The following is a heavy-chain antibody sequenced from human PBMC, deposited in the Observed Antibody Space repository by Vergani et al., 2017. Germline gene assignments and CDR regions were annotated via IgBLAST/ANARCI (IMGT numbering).Heavy chain of an antibody. J-gene: IGHJ6*03. CDR3: ARVAVTPPHDYYYYMDV. CDR1: GFTFNNYK. Sequence: EVQLVESGGDLVQPGGSLSLSCEVSGFTFNNYKMKWDRQAPGKGLEWIAYISSRSDTTFYADSVKGRFTISRDNAKNSLYLQMNRLRDEDTGVYYCARVAVTPPHDYYYYMDVWGKGTTVTVSS. D-gene: IGHD2-15*01. V-gene: IGHV3-48*02. CDR2: ISSRSDTT.